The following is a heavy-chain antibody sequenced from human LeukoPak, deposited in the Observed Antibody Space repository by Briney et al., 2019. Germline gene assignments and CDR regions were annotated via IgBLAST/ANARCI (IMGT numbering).Heavy chain of an antibody. D-gene: IGHD3-22*01. J-gene: IGHJ4*02. CDR1: GFTFSNAW. CDR2: INHSGST. CDR3: ARVGSYYDSSGPKGLVTDY. V-gene: IGHV4-34*01. Sequence: PGGSLRLSCAASGFTFSNAWMSWVRQPPGKGLEWIGEINHSGSTNYNPSLKSRVTISVDTSKNQFSLKLSSVTAADTAVYYCARVGSYYDSSGPKGLVTDYWGQGTRVTVSS.